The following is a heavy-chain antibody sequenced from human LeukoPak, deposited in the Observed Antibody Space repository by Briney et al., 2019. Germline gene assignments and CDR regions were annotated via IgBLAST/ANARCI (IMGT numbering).Heavy chain of an antibody. CDR3: ARVSGVQLWFVFDP. CDR1: GYTFSNYF. CDR2: IDPSGGMT. D-gene: IGHD5-18*01. Sequence: GATVKVSCKASGYTFSNYFIHWVRQAPGQGLKWMGIIDPSGGMTSYAQNFQGRVTMTRDTSISTAYMELSRLRSDDTAVYYCARVSGVQLWFVFDPWGQGTLVTVSS. V-gene: IGHV1-46*01. J-gene: IGHJ5*02.